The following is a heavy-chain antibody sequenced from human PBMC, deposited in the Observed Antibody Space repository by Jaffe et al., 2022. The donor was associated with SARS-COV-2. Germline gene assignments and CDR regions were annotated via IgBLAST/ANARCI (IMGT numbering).Heavy chain of an antibody. Sequence: QLQLQESGPGLVKPSETLSLTCTVSGDSIKSAYYWGWIRQAPGMGLEWLGSTYYDGSRYYSPSLKNRVTTSVDTSKNQFSLRLFSVAAADTAVYYCARHLSPRASRDAFDIWGPGTMVTVSS. CDR1: GDSIKSAYY. V-gene: IGHV4-39*01. CDR2: TYYDGSR. CDR3: ARHLSPRASRDAFDI. J-gene: IGHJ3*02.